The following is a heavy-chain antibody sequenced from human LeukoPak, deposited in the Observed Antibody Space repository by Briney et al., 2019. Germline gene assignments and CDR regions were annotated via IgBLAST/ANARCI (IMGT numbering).Heavy chain of an antibody. J-gene: IGHJ2*01. Sequence: GGSLRLSCAASGFTFSTSWMHWVRQAPGKGLVWVSRINSDGNSTNYADSVKGRFTISRDNAKNSLYLQMNSLRAEDTAVYYCARDRGYYDSSGYYWNWYFDLWGRGTLVTVSS. CDR1: GFTFSTSW. D-gene: IGHD3-22*01. CDR3: ARDRGYYDSSGYYWNWYFDL. V-gene: IGHV3-74*01. CDR2: INSDGNST.